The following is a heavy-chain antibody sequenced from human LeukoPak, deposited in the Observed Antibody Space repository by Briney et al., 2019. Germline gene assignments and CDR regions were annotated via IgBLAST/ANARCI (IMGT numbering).Heavy chain of an antibody. CDR3: ARSYGDYSNWFDP. CDR2: IYYSEST. V-gene: IGHV4-59*01. D-gene: IGHD4-17*01. Sequence: PSETLSLTCTVSGGSFSSYYWSWIRQPPGKGLEWIGYIYYSESTNYNPSLKSRVTISVDTSKNQFSLKLSSVTAADTAVYYCARSYGDYSNWFDPWGQGTLVTVSS. J-gene: IGHJ5*02. CDR1: GGSFSSYY.